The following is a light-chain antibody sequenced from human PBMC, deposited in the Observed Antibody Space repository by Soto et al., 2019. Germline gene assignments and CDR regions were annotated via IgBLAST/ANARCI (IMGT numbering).Light chain of an antibody. CDR3: SSYTAGGTI. J-gene: IGLJ1*01. Sequence: QAVLAQPASVSGSPGQSITLSRTGTGVDVGGYYYVSWYQQLPGKAPKLMISEVSNRPSGVSNRFSGSKSGNTASLTISGLQAEDEADYYCSSYTAGGTIFGTGTKVTVL. CDR2: EVS. V-gene: IGLV2-14*01. CDR1: GVDVGGYYY.